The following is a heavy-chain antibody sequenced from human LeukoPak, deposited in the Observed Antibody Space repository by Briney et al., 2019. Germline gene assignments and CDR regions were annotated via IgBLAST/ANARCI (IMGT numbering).Heavy chain of an antibody. CDR3: ARAAGFPYGSGSYDY. J-gene: IGHJ4*02. D-gene: IGHD3-10*01. CDR1: AYTFNSYD. Sequence: VTLTIKSSAYTFNSYDITWQRQAPGQGLDRMGWMTPNSGNTGYAQKFQGRVTMTRITSISTAYMELSSLRSDDTAVYYWARAAGFPYGSGSYDYWGQRTLVTASS. V-gene: IGHV1-8*01. CDR2: MTPNSGNT.